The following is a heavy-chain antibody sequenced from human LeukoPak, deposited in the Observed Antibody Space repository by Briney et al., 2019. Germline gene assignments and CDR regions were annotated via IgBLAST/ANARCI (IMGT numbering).Heavy chain of an antibody. Sequence: PSETLSLTCTVSGGSFSSSTYYWGWIRQPPGKGLEWIGSIYYSGSTYYNPSLKSRVTISVDTSKNQFSLRLSSVTAADTAVYYCARATAGAMDAFDYWGQGTLVTVSS. CDR3: ARATAGAMDAFDY. V-gene: IGHV4-39*01. CDR2: IYYSGST. CDR1: GGSFSSSTYY. J-gene: IGHJ4*02. D-gene: IGHD6-13*01.